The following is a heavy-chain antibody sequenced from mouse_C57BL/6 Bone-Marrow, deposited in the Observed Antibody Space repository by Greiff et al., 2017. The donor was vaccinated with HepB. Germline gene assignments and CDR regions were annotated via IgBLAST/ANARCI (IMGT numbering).Heavy chain of an antibody. CDR1: GFTFSSYA. J-gene: IGHJ2*01. Sequence: EVKVVESGGGLVKPGGSLKPSCAASGFTFSSYAMSWVRQTPEKRLEWVATISDGGSYTYYPDNVKGRFTISRDNAKNNLYLQMSHLKSEDTAMYYCAREEVYYGSSYGYWGQGTTLTVSS. D-gene: IGHD1-1*01. CDR2: ISDGGSYT. V-gene: IGHV5-4*01. CDR3: AREEVYYGSSYGY.